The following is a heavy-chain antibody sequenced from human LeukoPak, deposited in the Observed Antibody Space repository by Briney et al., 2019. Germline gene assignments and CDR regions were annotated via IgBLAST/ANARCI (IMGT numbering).Heavy chain of an antibody. J-gene: IGHJ4*02. CDR1: GFTFSSYA. Sequence: GGSLRLSCAASGFTFSSYAMHWVRQAPGKGLEWVAVISYDGSNKYYADSVKGRFTISRDNSKNTLYLQMNSLRAEDTAVYYCARGLVVVTAIYLDYWGQGTLVTVSS. D-gene: IGHD2-21*02. CDR3: ARGLVVVTAIYLDY. V-gene: IGHV3-30-3*01. CDR2: ISYDGSNK.